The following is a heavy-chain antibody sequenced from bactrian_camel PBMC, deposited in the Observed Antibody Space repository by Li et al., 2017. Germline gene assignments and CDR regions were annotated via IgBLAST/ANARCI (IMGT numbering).Heavy chain of an antibody. D-gene: IGHD2*01. CDR1: TYTYDRYV. Sequence: HVQLVESGGGSVQAGGSLRLSCAASTYTYDRYVMAWFRQAPGKNREGVAAIGVGGSRTWYADSMKGRFTISQDNAKKAVYLQMDSLKPEDTAMYYCAAARGGICRPLLRAEFDYWGQGTQVTVS. CDR2: IGVGGSRT. CDR3: AAARGGICRPLLRAEFDY. V-gene: IGHV3-3*01. J-gene: IGHJ4*01.